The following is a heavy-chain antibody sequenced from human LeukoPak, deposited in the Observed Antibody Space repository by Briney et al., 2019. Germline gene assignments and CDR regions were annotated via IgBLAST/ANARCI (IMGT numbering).Heavy chain of an antibody. Sequence: GEPLKISCKGAGYTFTNYWIGWVRQMPGKGLEWMGIMHPGDSNTRYSPSFQGQVTISVDKSISTAYLQWSSLKASDTAMYYCVRQEGSASWGYYGVDVWGQGTTVTVSS. D-gene: IGHD2-2*01. J-gene: IGHJ6*02. V-gene: IGHV5-51*01. CDR2: MHPGDSNT. CDR3: VRQEGSASWGYYGVDV. CDR1: GYTFTNYW.